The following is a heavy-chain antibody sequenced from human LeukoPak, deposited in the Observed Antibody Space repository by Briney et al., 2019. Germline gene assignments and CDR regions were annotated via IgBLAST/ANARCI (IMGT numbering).Heavy chain of an antibody. D-gene: IGHD6-13*01. Sequence: GGSLRLSCAASGFTFSSYAMRWVRQVPGKGLEYVSGISSNGVSTYYANSVKGRFTISRDNSKNTLFLQMGSLRAEDMAVYYCARGHSSHDYHYGMDVWGQGTTVTVSS. J-gene: IGHJ6*02. CDR3: ARGHSSHDYHYGMDV. CDR1: GFTFSSYA. V-gene: IGHV3-64*01. CDR2: ISSNGVST.